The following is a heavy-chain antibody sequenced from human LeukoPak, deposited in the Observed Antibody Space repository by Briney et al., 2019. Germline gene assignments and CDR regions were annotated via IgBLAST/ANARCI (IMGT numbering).Heavy chain of an antibody. CDR3: ARDLSTYYYGSGKDY. Sequence: GGSLRLSCAASGFTFSSYGMSWVRQAPGKGLEWVSSISGSGGSTYYADSVKGRFAISRDNSKNTLYLQMNSLRAEDTAVYYCARDLSTYYYGSGKDYWGQGTLVTVSS. J-gene: IGHJ4*02. CDR1: GFTFSSYG. V-gene: IGHV3-23*01. D-gene: IGHD3-10*01. CDR2: ISGSGGST.